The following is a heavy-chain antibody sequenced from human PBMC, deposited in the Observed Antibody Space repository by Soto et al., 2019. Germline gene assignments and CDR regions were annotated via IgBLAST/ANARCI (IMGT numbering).Heavy chain of an antibody. J-gene: IGHJ6*02. CDR1: GGSVSSDY. Sequence: SETLSLTCTVSGGSVSSDYWSWIRQPPGKRLDYIGFIYLGGSPNYNPSLESRVTISADTSKNQLSLKLTSVTAADTAVYYCALGEWFPRRYLLAFWGRGTSVPGSS. CDR2: IYLGGSP. V-gene: IGHV4-59*02. CDR3: ALGEWFPRRYLLAF. D-gene: IGHD3-3*01.